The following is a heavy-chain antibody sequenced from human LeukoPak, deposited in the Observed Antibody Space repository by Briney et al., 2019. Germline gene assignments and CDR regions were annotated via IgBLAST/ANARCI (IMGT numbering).Heavy chain of an antibody. CDR2: ISGSGGST. D-gene: IGHD5-18*01. CDR3: AKHSGYSYGNHFDY. CDR1: GFTFSSYA. J-gene: IGHJ4*02. Sequence: GGSLRLSCAASGFTFSSYATSWVRQAPGKGLEWVSAISGSGGSTYYADSVKGRFTISRDNSKNTLYLQMNSLRAEDTAVYYCAKHSGYSYGNHFDYRGQGTLVTVSS. V-gene: IGHV3-23*01.